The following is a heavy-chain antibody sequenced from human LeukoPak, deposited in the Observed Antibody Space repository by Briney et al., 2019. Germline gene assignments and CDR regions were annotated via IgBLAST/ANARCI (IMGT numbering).Heavy chain of an antibody. CDR1: EFTFSSYA. Sequence: GGSLRLSCAASEFTFSSYAMSWVRQAPGKGLEWVAFIRNDGSNKYYADSVKGRFTISRDNSKNTLYLQMNSLRAEDTAVYYCAKGGGVWGTAGYWGQGTLVTVSS. CDR2: IRNDGSNK. CDR3: AKGGGVWGTAGY. D-gene: IGHD3-16*01. V-gene: IGHV3-30*02. J-gene: IGHJ4*02.